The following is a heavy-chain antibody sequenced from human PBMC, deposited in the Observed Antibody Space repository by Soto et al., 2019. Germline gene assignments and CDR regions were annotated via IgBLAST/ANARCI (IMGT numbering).Heavy chain of an antibody. CDR2: ISYDGSNK. D-gene: IGHD2-8*01. CDR3: AREDIVLMVPEY. CDR1: GFTFSSYA. J-gene: IGHJ4*02. Sequence: GGSLRLSCAASGFTFSSYAMHWVRQAPGKGLEWVAVISYDGSNKYYADSVKGRFTISRDNSKNTLYLQMNSLRAEDTAVYYCAREDIVLMVPEYWGQGALVNVSS. V-gene: IGHV3-30-3*01.